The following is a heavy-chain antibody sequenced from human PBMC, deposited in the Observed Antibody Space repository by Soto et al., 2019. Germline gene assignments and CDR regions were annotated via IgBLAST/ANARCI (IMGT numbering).Heavy chain of an antibody. CDR2: IYYSGST. CDR1: GGTIGNVG. Sequence: LETLPLTYTVSGGTIGNVGWSWIRQPPGKGLEWVGYIYYSGSTYYNPSLKSRVTTSVDTSKTHFSLKLSSVTAAATAVYYCARGGVPTVLAVWGQGTTVTVSS. J-gene: IGHJ6*02. D-gene: IGHD4-17*01. CDR3: ARGGVPTVLAV. V-gene: IGHV4-59*08.